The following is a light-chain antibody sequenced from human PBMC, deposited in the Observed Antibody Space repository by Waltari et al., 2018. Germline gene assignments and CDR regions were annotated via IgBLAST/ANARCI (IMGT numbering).Light chain of an antibody. J-gene: IGLJ3*02. Sequence: QSALTQPASVSGSPGQSIIISCTETSSGFGTYNLVSWYQQHPSKASKVIIYEGNKRPSEVSNRFSGSKSGNTASLTISGLQAEDEADYYCSSYTGTTTPRVFGGGTKLTVL. CDR1: SSGFGTYNL. CDR2: EGN. V-gene: IGLV2-23*01. CDR3: SSYTGTTTPRV.